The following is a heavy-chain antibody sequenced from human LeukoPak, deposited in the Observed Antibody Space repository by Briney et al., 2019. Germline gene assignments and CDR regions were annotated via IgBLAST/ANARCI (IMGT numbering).Heavy chain of an antibody. D-gene: IGHD6-13*01. CDR1: GINFRTSG. CDR3: AREGGRAAAGRFDY. Sequence: GGSLRLSCAASGINFRTSGMHWVRQAPGKGLEWVTFIQNDGSDKYYAASVKGRFTISRDNSKNTVYLHMNSLRADDTVLYYCAREGGRAAAGRFDYWGQGTLVTVSS. CDR2: IQNDGSDK. J-gene: IGHJ4*02. V-gene: IGHV3-30*02.